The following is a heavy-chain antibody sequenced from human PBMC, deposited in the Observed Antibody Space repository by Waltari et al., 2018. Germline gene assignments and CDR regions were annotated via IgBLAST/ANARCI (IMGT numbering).Heavy chain of an antibody. CDR1: GGTFSSYA. V-gene: IGHV1-69*01. J-gene: IGHJ6*02. D-gene: IGHD1-26*01. CDR2: IIPIFGKA. Sequence: QVQLVQSGAEVKKPGSSVKVSCKASGGTFSSYAISWVRQAPGQGLEWMGGIIPIFGKANYAQKVQGRVTITADESTSTAYMELSSLRSEDTAVYYCARDKGIVGATTGDYYYGMDVWGQGTTVTVSS. CDR3: ARDKGIVGATTGDYYYGMDV.